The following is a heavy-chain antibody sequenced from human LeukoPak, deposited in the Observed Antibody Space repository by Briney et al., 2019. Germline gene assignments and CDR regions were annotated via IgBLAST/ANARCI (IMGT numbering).Heavy chain of an antibody. CDR3: ARGLFNYDNSGLNY. J-gene: IGHJ4*02. V-gene: IGHV3-33*01. CDR2: IWYDGSNK. D-gene: IGHD3-22*01. CDR1: GFTFSSYA. Sequence: GGSLRLSCAASGFTFSSYAMYWVRQAPDKGLEWVTNIWYDGSNKYYADSVKGRFTISRDNSKNTLYLQMNSLRAEDTAVYYCARGLFNYDNSGLNYWGQGTRVTVSS.